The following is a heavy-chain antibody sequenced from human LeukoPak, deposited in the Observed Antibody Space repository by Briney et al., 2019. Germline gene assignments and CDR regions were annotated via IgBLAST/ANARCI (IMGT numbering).Heavy chain of an antibody. D-gene: IGHD3-9*01. CDR2: ISSSSSYI. J-gene: IGHJ4*02. CDR3: AKVRLGNAGFDY. Sequence: GGSLRLSCAASGFTFSSYSMNWVRQAPGKGLEWVSSISSSSSYIYYADSVKGRFTISRDNAKNSLYLQMNSLRAEDTAVYYCAKVRLGNAGFDYWGQGTLVTVSS. CDR1: GFTFSSYS. V-gene: IGHV3-21*04.